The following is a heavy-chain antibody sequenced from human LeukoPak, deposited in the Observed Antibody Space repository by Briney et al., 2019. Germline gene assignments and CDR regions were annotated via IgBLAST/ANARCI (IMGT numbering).Heavy chain of an antibody. CDR2: IYTSGST. J-gene: IGHJ5*02. V-gene: IGHV4-4*07. CDR3: ARLYGVTVTGWCDP. D-gene: IGHD1-7*01. Sequence: SETLSLTCTVSGGSISSYYWSWIRQPAGKGLEWIGRIYTSGSTNYNPSLKSRVTISLDTSKNEVSFSLTSVTAADTAVYYCARLYGVTVTGWCDPWGQGTLVTVSS. CDR1: GGSISSYY.